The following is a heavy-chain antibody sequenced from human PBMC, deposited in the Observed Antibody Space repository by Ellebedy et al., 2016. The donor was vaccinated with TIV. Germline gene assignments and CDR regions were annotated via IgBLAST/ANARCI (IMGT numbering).Heavy chain of an antibody. CDR2: IYYSGSP. CDR1: GDSISSHY. J-gene: IGHJ3*02. D-gene: IGHD6-13*01. V-gene: IGHV4-59*11. Sequence: MPSETLSLTCTVSGDSISSHYWSWIRQPPGKGLEWIGNIYYSGSPTYNPSLSSRVTISVDTSKNQFSLKLSSVTAADTAVYYCARVGQQPVREDGMTDGLDIWGQGTMVTVSS. CDR3: ARVGQQPVREDGMTDGLDI.